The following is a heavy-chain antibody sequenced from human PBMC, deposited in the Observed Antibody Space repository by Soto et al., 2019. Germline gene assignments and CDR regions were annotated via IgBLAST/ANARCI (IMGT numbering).Heavy chain of an antibody. CDR1: GYTFTSYG. D-gene: IGHD2-8*01. V-gene: IGHV1-18*01. CDR3: AGGGGCTNGVCYTGWFDP. Sequence: QVQLVQSGAEVQKPGASVKVSSKASGYTFTSYGVSWVRQAPGKGLERMGWLSAYNGNTNYAQQRPDRVTRTTDTSTSTAYIELRSLRSEDKAVYYCAGGGGCTNGVCYTGWFDPCAQGTLVTVAA. J-gene: IGHJ5*02. CDR2: LSAYNGNT.